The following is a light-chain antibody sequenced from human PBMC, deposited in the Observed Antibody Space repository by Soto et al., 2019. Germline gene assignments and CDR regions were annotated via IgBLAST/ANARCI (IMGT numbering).Light chain of an antibody. CDR1: TSNIGENT. V-gene: IGLV1-44*01. CDR2: VTD. Sequence: QSVLTQPPSVSGTLGQGVTISCSGSTSNIGENTVAWFQQLPGTAPKALIYVTDRRPSGVPDRFSGSKSGTSAYLAISGLQSEDEADYYCAAWDVTLNGHVFGTGTKLTVL. J-gene: IGLJ1*01. CDR3: AAWDVTLNGHV.